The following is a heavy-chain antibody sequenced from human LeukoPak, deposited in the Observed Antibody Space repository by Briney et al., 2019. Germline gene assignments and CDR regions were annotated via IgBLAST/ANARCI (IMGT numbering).Heavy chain of an antibody. D-gene: IGHD3-22*01. Sequence: GASVKVSCKASGYTFSRLGITWVRQAPGQGLEWMGWISAYNGNTSYAQKLQGRVTMTTDTSTSTAYMELRSLRSDDTAVYYCARDQSGYYFTYYYYYMDVWGKGTTVTISS. CDR1: GYTFSRLG. CDR3: ARDQSGYYFTYYYYYMDV. J-gene: IGHJ6*03. CDR2: ISAYNGNT. V-gene: IGHV1-18*01.